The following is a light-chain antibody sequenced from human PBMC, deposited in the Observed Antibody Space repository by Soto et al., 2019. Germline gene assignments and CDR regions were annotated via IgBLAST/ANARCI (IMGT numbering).Light chain of an antibody. Sequence: EILLTQSPDTLSLSPGERATLSCKASHTITRAYVAWYQQKPGQAPRLLIYAASYRATGISDKFSGSGSGTDFSLTISRLEPEDSAVYYCHQYHSPPQTFGQGTKVDIK. CDR3: HQYHSPPQT. V-gene: IGKV3-20*01. J-gene: IGKJ2*01. CDR2: AAS. CDR1: HTITRAY.